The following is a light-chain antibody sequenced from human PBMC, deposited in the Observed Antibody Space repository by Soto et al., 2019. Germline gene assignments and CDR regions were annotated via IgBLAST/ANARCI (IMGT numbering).Light chain of an antibody. J-gene: IGKJ5*01. CDR1: QSVSSN. CDR2: GAS. Sequence: EIVWTQSAATLSLCPGERATLSCRASQSVSSNLAWYQQKPGQAPRLIIYGASTRATGIPARFSGSGSGTEFTLTIRSLQSEDLAVYYGQQYNNWPPITFGHGTRRDIK. CDR3: QQYNNWPPIT. V-gene: IGKV3-15*01.